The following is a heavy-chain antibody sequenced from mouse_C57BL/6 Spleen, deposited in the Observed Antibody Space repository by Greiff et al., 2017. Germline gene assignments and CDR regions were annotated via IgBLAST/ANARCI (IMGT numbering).Heavy chain of an antibody. CDR3: AREDYYGSPSWFAY. Sequence: EVKLVESGGGLVKPGGSLKLSCAASGFTFSSYAMSWVRQTPEKRLEWVATISDGGSYTYYPDNVKGRFTISRDNAKNNLYLQMSHLKSEDTAMYYCAREDYYGSPSWFAYWGQGTLVTVSA. D-gene: IGHD1-1*01. CDR2: ISDGGSYT. CDR1: GFTFSSYA. J-gene: IGHJ3*01. V-gene: IGHV5-4*01.